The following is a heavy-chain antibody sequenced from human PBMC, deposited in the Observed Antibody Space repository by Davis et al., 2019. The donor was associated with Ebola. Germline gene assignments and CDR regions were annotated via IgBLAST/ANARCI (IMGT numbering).Heavy chain of an antibody. J-gene: IGHJ6*02. V-gene: IGHV3-30*03. CDR3: ARGGATMVRGVLYYYYGMDV. Sequence: GESLKISCAASGFTFSSYGIHWVRQAPGKGLEWVAVISYDGSNKYYADSVKGRFTISRDNSKNTLYLQMNSLRAEDTAVYYCARGGATMVRGVLYYYYGMDVWGQGTTVTVSS. CDR1: GFTFSSYG. D-gene: IGHD3-10*01. CDR2: ISYDGSNK.